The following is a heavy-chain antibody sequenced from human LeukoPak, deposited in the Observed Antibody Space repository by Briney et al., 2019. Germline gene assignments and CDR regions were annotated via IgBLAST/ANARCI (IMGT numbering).Heavy chain of an antibody. D-gene: IGHD3-22*01. CDR1: GFTFSGYP. J-gene: IGHJ4*02. V-gene: IGHV3-30-3*01. CDR2: ISYDGSNK. Sequence: GGSLRLSCAASGFTFSGYPIHWVRQAPGKGLEWVAVISYDGSNKYYADSVKGRFTISRDNSKNTLYLQMNSLRAEDTAVYYCARDGRGYDSSGYPEDYWGQGTLVTVSS. CDR3: ARDGRGYDSSGYPEDY.